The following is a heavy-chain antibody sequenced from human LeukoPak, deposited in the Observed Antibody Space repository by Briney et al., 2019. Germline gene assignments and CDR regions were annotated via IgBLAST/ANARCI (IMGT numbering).Heavy chain of an antibody. CDR1: GGSISSYY. V-gene: IGHV4-59*01. CDR3: ARGPRNIYGMDV. CDR2: IYYSGTT. Sequence: PSETLSLTCTVSGGSISSYYWSWIRQPPGKGLEWIGYIYYSGTTNYNPSLKSRVTISVDTSKNQFSLKLSSVTAADTAVYYCARGPRNIYGMDVWGQGTTVTVSS. J-gene: IGHJ6*02. D-gene: IGHD2/OR15-2a*01.